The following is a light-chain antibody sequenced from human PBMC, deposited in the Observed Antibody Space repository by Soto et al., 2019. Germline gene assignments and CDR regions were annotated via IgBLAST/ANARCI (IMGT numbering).Light chain of an antibody. V-gene: IGKV1-5*03. Sequence: DIQMTQSPSTLSASVGDRVTITCRASQSISSWLAWYQQKPGNAPMLLIYKASSLESGVPSRFSGRGSGADFILTISRLQPDYFANYYWQQCNSLYTFGQGTKLEIK. CDR2: KAS. CDR1: QSISSW. J-gene: IGKJ2*01. CDR3: QQCNSLYT.